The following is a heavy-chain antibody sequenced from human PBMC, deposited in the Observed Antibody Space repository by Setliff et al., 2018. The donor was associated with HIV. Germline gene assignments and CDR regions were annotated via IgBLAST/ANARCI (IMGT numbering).Heavy chain of an antibody. J-gene: IGHJ5*02. CDR3: ARDSGMAVVGTWRRLDP. V-gene: IGHV1-18*01. D-gene: IGHD6-19*01. Sequence: ASVKVSCKASGYTFLNYGISWVRQTPGRGLEWMAWINVGNGNTKTARKFQGRVALTTDTSTSTAHMELRNLRSDDTAVYYCARDSGMAVVGTWRRLDPWGQGILVTVS. CDR2: INVGNGNT. CDR1: GYTFLNYG.